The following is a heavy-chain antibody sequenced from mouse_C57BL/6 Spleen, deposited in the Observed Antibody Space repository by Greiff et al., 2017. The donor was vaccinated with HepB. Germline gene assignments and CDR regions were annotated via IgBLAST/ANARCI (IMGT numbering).Heavy chain of an antibody. CDR2: INPNYGTT. Sequence: EVKLVDSGPELVKPGASVKISCKASGYSFTDYNMNWVKQSNGKSLEWIGVINPNYGTTSYNQKFKGKATLTVDQSSSTAYMQLNSLTSEDSAVYYCARHYYGSSYGGYFDVWGTGTTVTVSS. CDR1: GYSFTDYN. CDR3: ARHYYGSSYGGYFDV. V-gene: IGHV1-39*01. J-gene: IGHJ1*03. D-gene: IGHD1-1*01.